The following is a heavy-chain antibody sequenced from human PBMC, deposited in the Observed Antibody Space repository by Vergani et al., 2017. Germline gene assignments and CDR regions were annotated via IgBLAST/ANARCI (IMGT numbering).Heavy chain of an antibody. CDR1: GGTFSSYA. D-gene: IGHD3-22*01. CDR2: IIPIFGTA. J-gene: IGHJ4*02. Sequence: QVQLVQSGAEVKKPGSSVKVSCKASGGTFSSYAISWVRQAPGQGLEWMGGIIPIFGTANYAQKFQGRVTITADESTRTAYMELSSLRSDDTAVYYCARDHTYYYDSSGLSNYFDYWGQGTLVTVSS. V-gene: IGHV1-69*01. CDR3: ARDHTYYYDSSGLSNYFDY.